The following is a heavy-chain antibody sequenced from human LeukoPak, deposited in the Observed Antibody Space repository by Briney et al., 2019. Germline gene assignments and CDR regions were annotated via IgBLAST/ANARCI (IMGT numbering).Heavy chain of an antibody. D-gene: IGHD2-8*01. CDR3: ARGGVKRANGFDI. CDR1: GGSFSGYS. Sequence: SETLSLTCAVYGGSFSGYSWSWVRQSPGKGLEWIGEINDSGNVNYNTSLKSRVTVSVDTSKNQFSLKLRSVTAAGTAVYYCARGGVKRANGFDIWGQGTMVTVSS. J-gene: IGHJ3*02. CDR2: INDSGNV. V-gene: IGHV4-34*01.